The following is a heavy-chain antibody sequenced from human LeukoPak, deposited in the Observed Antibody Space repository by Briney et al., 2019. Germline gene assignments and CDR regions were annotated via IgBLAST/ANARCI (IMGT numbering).Heavy chain of an antibody. D-gene: IGHD2-2*01. CDR2: INHSGST. Sequence: PSETLSLTCAVYGGSFSGYYWSWIRQPPGKGLEWIGEINHSGSTNYNPSLKSRVTISVDTSKNQFSLKLSSVTAADTAVYYCARDCSSTSCYLEIDAFDIWGQGTMVTVSS. CDR1: GGSFSGYY. J-gene: IGHJ3*02. CDR3: ARDCSSTSCYLEIDAFDI. V-gene: IGHV4-34*01.